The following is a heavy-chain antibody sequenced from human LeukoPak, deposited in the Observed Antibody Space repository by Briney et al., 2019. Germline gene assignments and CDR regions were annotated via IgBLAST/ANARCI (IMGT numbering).Heavy chain of an antibody. CDR3: ARVDYPTDIPCAFDI. CDR1: GGTFSSYA. V-gene: IGHV1-69*04. D-gene: IGHD2-15*01. J-gene: IGHJ3*02. Sequence: SVKASCKASGGTFSSYAISWVRQAPGQGLEWMGRIIPILGIANYAQKFQGRVTITADKSTSTAYMELSSLRSEDTAVYYCARVDYPTDIPCAFDIWGQGTMVTVSS. CDR2: IIPILGIA.